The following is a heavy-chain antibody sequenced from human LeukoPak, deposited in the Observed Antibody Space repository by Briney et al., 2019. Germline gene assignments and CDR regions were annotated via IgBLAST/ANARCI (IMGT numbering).Heavy chain of an antibody. V-gene: IGHV1-2*02. CDR1: GYTFTGFY. Sequence: GASVKVSCKASGYTFTGFYIHWVRQAPGQGLEWMGWINPNSGGTNYAQKFQGRVTMTRDTSISTAYMELGRLRSDDTAVYYCARASMYCSSTSCYRDWFDPWGQGTLVTVSS. CDR2: INPNSGGT. CDR3: ARASMYCSSTSCYRDWFDP. D-gene: IGHD2-2*01. J-gene: IGHJ5*02.